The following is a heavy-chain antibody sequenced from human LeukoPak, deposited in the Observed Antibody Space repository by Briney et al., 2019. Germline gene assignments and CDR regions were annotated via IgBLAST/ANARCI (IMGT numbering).Heavy chain of an antibody. V-gene: IGHV3-21*01. D-gene: IGHD3-3*01. J-gene: IGHJ3*02. CDR3: ARGSRLGVVGRDAFDI. Sequence: GGSLRLSCAASGFTFSSYGMHWVRQAPGKGLEWVSSISISSSYIYYADSVKGRFTMSRDNAKNSLYLQVNSLRADDTAVYYCARGSRLGVVGRDAFDIWGQGTMVTVSS. CDR2: ISISSSYI. CDR1: GFTFSSYG.